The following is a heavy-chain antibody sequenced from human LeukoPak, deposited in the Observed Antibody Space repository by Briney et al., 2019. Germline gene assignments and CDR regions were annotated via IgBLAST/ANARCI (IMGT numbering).Heavy chain of an antibody. CDR1: GFTFSNYG. V-gene: IGHV3-30*03. Sequence: GGSLRLSCAASGFTFSNYGIHWVRQAPGKGLEWVGLLSSGGINKHYADSVKGRVIISRDNSMNTLYLQMNSLGVEDTAVYYCARDFHSSGYYHYFHYWGQGTLVSVSS. CDR3: ARDFHSSGYYHYFHY. J-gene: IGHJ4*02. D-gene: IGHD3-22*01. CDR2: LSSGGINK.